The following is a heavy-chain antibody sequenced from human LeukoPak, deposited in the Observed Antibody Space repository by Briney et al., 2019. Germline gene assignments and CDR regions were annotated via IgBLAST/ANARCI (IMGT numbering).Heavy chain of an antibody. Sequence: SVKVFYKASGGTFSSYAISWVRQAPGQGLEWMGRIIPMSGTANYAQKFQGRVTITTDESTSTAYMELSSLRSEDTAVYYCARDDSSSPQGAFDIWGQGTMVTVSS. CDR2: IIPMSGTA. J-gene: IGHJ3*02. CDR1: GGTFSSYA. CDR3: ARDDSSSPQGAFDI. V-gene: IGHV1-69*05. D-gene: IGHD6-6*01.